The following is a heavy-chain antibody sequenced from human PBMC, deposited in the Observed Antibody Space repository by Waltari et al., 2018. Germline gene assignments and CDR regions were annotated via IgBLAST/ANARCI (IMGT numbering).Heavy chain of an antibody. CDR1: GGSISSYY. CDR2: IYYSGST. CDR3: AREISDILTGQYFDY. J-gene: IGHJ4*02. Sequence: QVQLQESGPGLVKPSETLSLTCTVSGGSISSYYWSWIRQPPGKGLEWIGYIYYSGSTNYNPSLKSRVTISVDTSKNQFSLKLSSVTAADTAVYYCAREISDILTGQYFDYWGQGTLVTVSS. V-gene: IGHV4-59*01. D-gene: IGHD3-9*01.